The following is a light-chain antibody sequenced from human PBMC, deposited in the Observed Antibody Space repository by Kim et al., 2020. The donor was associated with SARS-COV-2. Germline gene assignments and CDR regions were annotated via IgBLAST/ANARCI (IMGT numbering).Light chain of an antibody. CDR2: AAS. Sequence: ASIGERVIIIYRASQGIRNDLGWYQQKPGKAPQRLIYAASTLEIGVPSRFSCSASGTEFTLTISSLQPEDFASYYCLQHNSYPYTFGQGTEVDIK. V-gene: IGKV1-17*01. CDR3: LQHNSYPYT. CDR1: QGIRND. J-gene: IGKJ1*01.